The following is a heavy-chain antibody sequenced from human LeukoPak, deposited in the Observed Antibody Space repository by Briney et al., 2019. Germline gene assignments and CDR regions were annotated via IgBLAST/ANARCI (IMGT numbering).Heavy chain of an antibody. Sequence: GGSLRLSCAASGFTFSTYWMSWVRQAPGKGLEWVANIKQDGSEQFYVDSVKGRFTISRDNAKNSLYLQMNSLRAEDTAVYYCARWGTYSSSWLGAFDIWGQGTMVTVSS. J-gene: IGHJ3*02. CDR2: IKQDGSEQ. CDR1: GFTFSTYW. CDR3: ARWGTYSSSWLGAFDI. D-gene: IGHD6-13*01. V-gene: IGHV3-7*05.